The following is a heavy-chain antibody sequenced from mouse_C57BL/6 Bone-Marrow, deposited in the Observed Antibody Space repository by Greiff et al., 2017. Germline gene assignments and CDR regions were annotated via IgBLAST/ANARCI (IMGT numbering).Heavy chain of an antibody. Sequence: ESGPELVKPGASVKISCKASGYSFTDYNMNWVKQSNGKSLEWIGVINPNYGTTSYNQKFKGKATLTVDQSSSTAYMQLNSLTSEDSAVYYCARGDYYGSSPYYFDYWGQGTTLTVSS. V-gene: IGHV1-39*01. CDR1: GYSFTDYN. D-gene: IGHD1-1*01. CDR3: ARGDYYGSSPYYFDY. CDR2: INPNYGTT. J-gene: IGHJ2*01.